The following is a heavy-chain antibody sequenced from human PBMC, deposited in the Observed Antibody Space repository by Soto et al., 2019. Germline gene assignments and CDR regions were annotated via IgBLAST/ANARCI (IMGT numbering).Heavy chain of an antibody. CDR3: ARDPSYYGSGSYYYFDY. V-gene: IGHV3-23*01. CDR1: GFSLSSYA. CDR2: ISGSSHST. Sequence: EESLVLTCSASGFSLSSYANSWVRLPPGQGGEWVSAISGSSHSTYNADSVKCRFSISRDNARYSLFLQMNSLRAEDTAVYFCARDPSYYGSGSYYYFDYWGQGALVTVSS. J-gene: IGHJ4*02. D-gene: IGHD3-10*01.